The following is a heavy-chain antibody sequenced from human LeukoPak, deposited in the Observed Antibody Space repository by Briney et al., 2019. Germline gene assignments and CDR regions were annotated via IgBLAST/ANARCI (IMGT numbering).Heavy chain of an antibody. CDR2: INHSGST. D-gene: IGHD3-22*01. Sequence: SETLSLTCAVYGGSFSGYYWSWIRQPPGKGLEWIGEINHSGSTNYNPSLTSRVTISVDTSKNQFSLKLSSVTAADTAVYYCARYYDRSGYWSTPHFDYWGQGTLVTVSS. CDR1: GGSFSGYY. V-gene: IGHV4-34*01. J-gene: IGHJ4*02. CDR3: ARYYDRSGYWSTPHFDY.